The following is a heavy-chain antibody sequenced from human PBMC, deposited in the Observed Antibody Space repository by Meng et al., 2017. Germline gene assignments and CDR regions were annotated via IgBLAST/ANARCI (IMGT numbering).Heavy chain of an antibody. CDR1: GFTFSNAW. D-gene: IGHD6-13*01. CDR2: IKSKTDGGTT. Sequence: GRGGGSGGCLVKPGGSLGLSCAASGFTFSNAWMSWVRQASGKGLEWVGRIKSKTDGGTTDYAAPVKGRFTISRDDSKNTLYLQMNSLKTEDTAVYYCTTSGAAEQQLGDYWGQGTLVTVSS. CDR3: TTSGAAEQQLGDY. V-gene: IGHV3-15*01. J-gene: IGHJ4*02.